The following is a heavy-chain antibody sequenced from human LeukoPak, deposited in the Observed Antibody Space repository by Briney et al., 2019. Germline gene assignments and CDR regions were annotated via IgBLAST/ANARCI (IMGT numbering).Heavy chain of an antibody. V-gene: IGHV1-8*03. J-gene: IGHJ4*02. CDR1: GYTFTSYD. D-gene: IGHD3-3*01. CDR2: MNPNSGNT. Sequence: GASVKVSCKASGYTFTSYDINWVRQATGQGLEWMGWMNPNSGNTGYAQKFQGRVTITRNTSISTAYMELSSLRSEDTAVHYCARGSNFWSGYYTLGYWGQGTLVTVSS. CDR3: ARGSNFWSGYYTLGY.